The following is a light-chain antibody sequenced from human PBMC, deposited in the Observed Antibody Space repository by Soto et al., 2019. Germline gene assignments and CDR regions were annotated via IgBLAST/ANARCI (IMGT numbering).Light chain of an antibody. V-gene: IGKV3-20*01. CDR3: LQHNSYPWT. J-gene: IGKJ1*01. CDR1: QSVSSSY. CDR2: GAS. Sequence: EIVLTQSPGTLSLSPGEIATLSFSASQSVSSSYLAWYHQKPGQAPRLLIYGASTRATGIPARFSGSGSGTEFTLTISSLQPEDFATYYCLQHNSYPWTFGQGTKVDIK.